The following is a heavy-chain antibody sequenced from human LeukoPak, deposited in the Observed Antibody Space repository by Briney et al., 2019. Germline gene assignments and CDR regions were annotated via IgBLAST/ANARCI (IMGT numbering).Heavy chain of an antibody. J-gene: IGHJ4*02. V-gene: IGHV3-33*01. Sequence: GGSLRLSCAASGFTFSSYGMHWVRQAPGKGLEWVAVIWYDGSNKYSADSVKGRFTISRDNSKNTLYLQMNSLRAEDTAVYYCARDDPSSGWYGGGPDCWGQGTLVTVSS. CDR3: ARDDPSSGWYGGGPDC. CDR1: GFTFSSYG. D-gene: IGHD6-19*01. CDR2: IWYDGSNK.